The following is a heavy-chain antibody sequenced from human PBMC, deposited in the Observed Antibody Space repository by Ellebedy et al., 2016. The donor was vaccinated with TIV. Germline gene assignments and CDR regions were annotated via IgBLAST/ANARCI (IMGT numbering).Heavy chain of an antibody. D-gene: IGHD3-16*01. CDR1: GFTFSTYS. V-gene: IGHV3-48*02. CDR2: ISSSSSTI. CDR3: ARDRLMAD. Sequence: GESLKISCAASGFTFSTYSMNWVRQAPGKGLEWVSYISSSSSTIYYAGSVKGRFTISRDNAKNSLNLQMNSLRDEDTAVYYCARDRLMADWGQGTLVTVSS. J-gene: IGHJ4*02.